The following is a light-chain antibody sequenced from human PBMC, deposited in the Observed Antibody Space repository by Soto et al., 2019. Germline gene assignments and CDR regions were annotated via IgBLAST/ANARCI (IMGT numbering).Light chain of an antibody. V-gene: IGLV2-8*01. CDR2: EVT. CDR3: SSFAGGGNPVL. Sequence: QSVRTQPPSASGSLGQSVTISCTGTSSDVGGYNYVSWHQQHPGKAPKVMIYEVTKRPPGVPDRFSGSKSGNTASLTVSGLQAEDEADYYCSSFAGGGNPVLLGGGTKLTVL. CDR1: SSDVGGYNY. J-gene: IGLJ2*01.